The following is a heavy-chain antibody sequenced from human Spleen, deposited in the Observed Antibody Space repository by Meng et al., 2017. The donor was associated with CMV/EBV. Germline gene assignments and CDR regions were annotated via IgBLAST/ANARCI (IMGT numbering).Heavy chain of an antibody. J-gene: IGHJ6*02. CDR3: ARGILADWGTKSPRYYYGMDA. CDR2: IIPILGTA. D-gene: IGHD2/OR15-2a*01. CDR1: GGTFSSYA. V-gene: IGHV1-69*05. Sequence: SVKVSCKASGGTFSSYAISWVRQAPGQGLEWMGGIIPILGTANYAQKFQGRVTITTDESTITAYMELSSLTFEDTAVYYCARGILADWGTKSPRYYYGMDAWGQGTTVTVSS.